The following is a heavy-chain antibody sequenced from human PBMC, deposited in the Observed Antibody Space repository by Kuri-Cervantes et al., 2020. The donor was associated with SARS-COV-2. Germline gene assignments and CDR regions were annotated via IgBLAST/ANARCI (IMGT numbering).Heavy chain of an antibody. CDR1: GFTVSSNY. CDR2: IYSGGST. V-gene: IGHV3-53*04. J-gene: IGHJ5*02. CDR3: ARVIRGWFDP. D-gene: IGHD2-21*01. Sequence: GESLKISCAASGFTVSSNYMSWVRQAPGKGLEWVSVIYSGGSTYYADSVKGRFTISRHNSKNTLYLQMNSLRSEDTAVYYCARVIRGWFDPWGQGTLVTVSS.